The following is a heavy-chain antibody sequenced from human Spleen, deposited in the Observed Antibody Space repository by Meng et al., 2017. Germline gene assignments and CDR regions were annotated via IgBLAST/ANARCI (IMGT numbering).Heavy chain of an antibody. CDR3: ARGPTTLAHDFDS. V-gene: IGHV4-34*01. Sequence: QGQLQRGGVGLLKPSETLSLTCAVYGGSFSGYYWSWIRQHPGKGLEWIGEINHSGSTNYNPSLKSRVTISVDTSKNQFSLKLSSVTAAASAVYSCARGPTTLAHDFDSWGQGTLVPVFS. D-gene: IGHD4-11*01. CDR1: GGSFSGYY. CDR2: INHSGST. J-gene: IGHJ4*02.